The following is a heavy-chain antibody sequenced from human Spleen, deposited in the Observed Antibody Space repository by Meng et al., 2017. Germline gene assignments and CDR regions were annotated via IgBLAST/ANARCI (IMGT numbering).Heavy chain of an antibody. D-gene: IGHD5-24*01. V-gene: IGHV1-2*06. CDR1: GYTFTDYY. CDR2: INTNSGGT. Sequence: QVQLVQSGAEVTKHGASVTVSCRTSGYTFTDYYILWVRQAPGQGLEWMAQINTNSGGTKYAQKFQGRVTVTSDTSISTAYMELRSLRSDDTAVYFCARDRVGDGYTKIDYWGQGALVTVSS. CDR3: ARDRVGDGYTKIDY. J-gene: IGHJ4*02.